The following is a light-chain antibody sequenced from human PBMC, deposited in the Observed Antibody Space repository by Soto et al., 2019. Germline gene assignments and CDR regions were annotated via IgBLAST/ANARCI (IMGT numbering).Light chain of an antibody. V-gene: IGLV2-11*01. CDR3: FSYAGSYTSYNYV. CDR2: DVS. Sequence: QSVLTQPRSVSGSPGQSVTISCTGTSSDVGGYNYVSWYQQHPGKAPKLMIYDVSKRPSGVPDRFSGSKSGNTASLTISGLQAEDEADYYCFSYAGSYTSYNYVFGPGTKVIVL. CDR1: SSDVGGYNY. J-gene: IGLJ1*01.